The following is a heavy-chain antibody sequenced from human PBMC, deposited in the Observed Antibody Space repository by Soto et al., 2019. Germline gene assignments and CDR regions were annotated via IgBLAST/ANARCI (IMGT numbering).Heavy chain of an antibody. Sequence: ASVKVSCKASGYTFTSYDINWVRQATGQGLEWMGWMNPNSGNTGYAQKFQGRVTMTRNTSISTAYMELSSLRSEDTAVYYCATTNQLLSPYYYYYMDVWGKGTTVTVSS. CDR2: MNPNSGNT. D-gene: IGHD2-2*01. J-gene: IGHJ6*03. V-gene: IGHV1-8*01. CDR1: GYTFTSYD. CDR3: ATTNQLLSPYYYYYMDV.